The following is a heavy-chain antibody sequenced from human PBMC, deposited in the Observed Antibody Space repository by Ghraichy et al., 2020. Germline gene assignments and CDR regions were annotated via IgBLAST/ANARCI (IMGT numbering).Heavy chain of an antibody. CDR1: GLRLTDSC. J-gene: IGHJ4*02. D-gene: IGHD3/OR15-3a*01. CDR3: ARGEFGLVD. Sequence: GESLNISCAASGLRLTDSCMYWVRQVPGKGLVWVSHMSPAANIINYVESVRGRFTISRDTAKNTLFLQMDSLRVDDTAIYYCARGEFGLVDWGRGTLVTVSA. V-gene: IGHV3-74*01. CDR2: MSPAANII.